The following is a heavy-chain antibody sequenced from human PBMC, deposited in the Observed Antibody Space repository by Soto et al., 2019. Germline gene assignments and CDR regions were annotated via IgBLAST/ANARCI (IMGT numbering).Heavy chain of an antibody. CDR2: INPQTGGT. CDR3: ARERYQVISDGMDV. CDR1: GYTFTGYY. D-gene: IGHD2-2*01. J-gene: IGHJ6*02. Sequence: ASVKVPCKASGYTFTGYYIHWVREAPGQGLEWMGWINPQTGGTSYAQKFQGRVTLSRDTSINTAYLELSRLTFDDAAVYFCARERYQVISDGMDVWGQGTTVTVSS. V-gene: IGHV1-2*02.